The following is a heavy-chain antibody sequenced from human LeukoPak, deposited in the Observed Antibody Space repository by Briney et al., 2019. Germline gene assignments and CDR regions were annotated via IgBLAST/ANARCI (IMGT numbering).Heavy chain of an antibody. D-gene: IGHD2-15*01. CDR2: ISGSGGST. V-gene: IGHV3-11*01. Sequence: GGSLRLSCAASEFSLSDYYMTWVRQAPGKGLEWVSAISGSGGSTYYADSVKGRFTISRDNAKNSLYLQMNSLRAEDTAVYYCARDRCSGGSCYSYYYYGMDVWGQGTTVTVSS. J-gene: IGHJ6*02. CDR3: ARDRCSGGSCYSYYYYGMDV. CDR1: EFSLSDYY.